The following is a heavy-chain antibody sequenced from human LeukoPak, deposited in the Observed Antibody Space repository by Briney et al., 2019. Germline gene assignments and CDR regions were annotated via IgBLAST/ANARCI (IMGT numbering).Heavy chain of an antibody. Sequence: SETLSLTCTISGDSSSNYYWNWIRQPPGKGLKYIGWIHYSGSTDYNPSLKSRVTISLDRSKRQLSLNLRSVTAADTAVYYCARWGYFDSSGYFVAEYRGQGTLVTVSS. CDR3: ARWGYFDSSGYFVAEY. V-gene: IGHV4-59*01. CDR1: GDSSSNYY. J-gene: IGHJ4*02. CDR2: IHYSGST. D-gene: IGHD3-22*01.